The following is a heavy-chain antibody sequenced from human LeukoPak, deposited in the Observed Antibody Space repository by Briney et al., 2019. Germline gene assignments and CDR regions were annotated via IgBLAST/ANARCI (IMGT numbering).Heavy chain of an antibody. CDR2: INPSGGST. J-gene: IGHJ5*02. V-gene: IGHV1-46*01. CDR3: ARANFGVVIGFDP. Sequence: GASVKVSCKASGYTFTSYYMHWVRQAPGQGLEWMGIINPSGGSTNHAQKFQGRVTMTRDTSTSTVYMELSSLRSEDTAVYYCARANFGVVIGFDPWGQGTLVTVSS. CDR1: GYTFTSYY. D-gene: IGHD3-3*01.